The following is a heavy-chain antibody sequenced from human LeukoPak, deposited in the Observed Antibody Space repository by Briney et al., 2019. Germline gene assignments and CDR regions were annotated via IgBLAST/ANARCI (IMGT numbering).Heavy chain of an antibody. Sequence: GGSLRLSCAASGFTFSSYSMNWVRQAPGKGLEWVSSISSSSGYIYYADSVKGRFTISRDNAKNSLYLQMNSLRAEDTAVYYCARADLQWLRLAASLDYWGQGTLVTVSS. J-gene: IGHJ4*02. CDR3: ARADLQWLRLAASLDY. V-gene: IGHV3-21*01. CDR1: GFTFSSYS. D-gene: IGHD5-12*01. CDR2: ISSSSGYI.